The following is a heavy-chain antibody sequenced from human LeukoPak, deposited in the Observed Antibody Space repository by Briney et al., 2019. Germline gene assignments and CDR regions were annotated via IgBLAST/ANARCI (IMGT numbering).Heavy chain of an antibody. CDR3: AAGLVTPY. Sequence: GGSLRLSCAASGFTFSTCTLNWVRQAPGKGLEWVSSVSSRSSYIYYADSVKGRFTISRDNAKNSLYLQMNSLRVEDTAVYYCAAGLVTPYWGQGTLVTVSS. CDR2: VSSRSSYI. J-gene: IGHJ4*02. V-gene: IGHV3-21*01. D-gene: IGHD3/OR15-3a*01. CDR1: GFTFSTCT.